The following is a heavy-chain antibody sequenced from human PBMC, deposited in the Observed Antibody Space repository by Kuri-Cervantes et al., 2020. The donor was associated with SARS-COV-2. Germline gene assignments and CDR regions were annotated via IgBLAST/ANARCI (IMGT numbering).Heavy chain of an antibody. CDR3: ARVYCSGGSCYFDY. Sequence: ESLKISCTVSGGSISSYYWSWIRQPPGKGLEWIGYIYYSGSTYYNPSLKSRVTISVDTSKNQFSLKLSSVTAADTAVYYCARVYCSGGSCYFDYWGQGTLVTVSS. J-gene: IGHJ4*02. V-gene: IGHV4-59*01. D-gene: IGHD2-15*01. CDR2: IYYSGST. CDR1: GGSISSYY.